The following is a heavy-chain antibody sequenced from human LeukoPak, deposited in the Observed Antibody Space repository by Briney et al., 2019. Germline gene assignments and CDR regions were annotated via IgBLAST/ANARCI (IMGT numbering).Heavy chain of an antibody. J-gene: IGHJ3*02. CDR1: GYTFTSYY. CDR2: INPSGGST. D-gene: IGHD3-22*01. Sequence: ASVKVSCKASGYTFTSYYMHWVRHAPGQGLEWMGIINPSGGSTSYAQKFQVRFTMTRDMSTSTVYMELSSLRVEDTAVYYCARGLFLSGYLDAFDIWGQGTVVTVSS. CDR3: ARGLFLSGYLDAFDI. V-gene: IGHV1-46*01.